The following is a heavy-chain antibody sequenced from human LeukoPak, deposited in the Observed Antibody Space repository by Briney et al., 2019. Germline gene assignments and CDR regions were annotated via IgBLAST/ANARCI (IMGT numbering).Heavy chain of an antibody. CDR1: GFTFSSYA. CDR3: AIYDSSGYRSLDY. CDR2: ISGGGGST. V-gene: IGHV3-23*01. Sequence: GGSLRLSCTASGFTFSSYAMSWVRQAPGKGLEWVSAISGGGGSTYYADSVKGRFTISRDNSKNTLYLRMNSLRAEDTAAYYCAIYDSSGYRSLDYWGQGTLVTVSS. J-gene: IGHJ4*02. D-gene: IGHD3-22*01.